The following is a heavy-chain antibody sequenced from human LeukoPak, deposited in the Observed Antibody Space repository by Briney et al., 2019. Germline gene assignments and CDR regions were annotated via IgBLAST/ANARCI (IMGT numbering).Heavy chain of an antibody. CDR3: ARELFDY. V-gene: IGHV3-30*01. Sequence: GGSLRLSCAASGFTFSSYAMHWVRQAPGKGLEWVAVISYDGSNKYYADSVRGRFTISRDNSKNTLYLQMNSLRAEDTAVYYCARELFDYWGQGTLVTVSS. CDR1: GFTFSSYA. J-gene: IGHJ4*02. CDR2: ISYDGSNK.